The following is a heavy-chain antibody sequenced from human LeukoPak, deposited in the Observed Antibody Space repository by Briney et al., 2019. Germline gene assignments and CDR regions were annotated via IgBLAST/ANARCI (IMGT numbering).Heavy chain of an antibody. CDR3: EGGIGSSWYYYYYGMDV. CDR1: GFTFSNYA. CDR2: ISGSGGST. V-gene: IGHV3-23*01. J-gene: IGHJ6*02. D-gene: IGHD6-13*01. Sequence: GGSLRLPCAASGFTFSNYAMSWVRQAPGKGLEWVSAISGSGGSTYYADSVKGRFTISRDNSKNTLYLQMNSLRAEDTAVYYCEGGIGSSWYYYYYGMDVWGQGTTVTVSS.